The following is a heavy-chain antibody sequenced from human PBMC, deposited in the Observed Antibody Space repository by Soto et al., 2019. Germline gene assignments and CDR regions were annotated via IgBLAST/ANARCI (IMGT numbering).Heavy chain of an antibody. Sequence: SETLSLTCTVSGGSISSCDYYWSWIRQPPGKGLEWIGYIYYSGSTYYNPSLKSRVTISVDTSKNQFSLKLSSVTAADTAVYYCARDRYCGGDCYSVYFDYWGQGTLVTVSS. V-gene: IGHV4-30-4*01. D-gene: IGHD2-21*02. CDR3: ARDRYCGGDCYSVYFDY. CDR1: GGSISSCDYY. CDR2: IYYSGST. J-gene: IGHJ4*02.